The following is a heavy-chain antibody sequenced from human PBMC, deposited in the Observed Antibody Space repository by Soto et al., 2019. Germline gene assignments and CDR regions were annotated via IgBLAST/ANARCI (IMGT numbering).Heavy chain of an antibody. J-gene: IGHJ4*02. CDR3: GRDRGDDYGDFDY. CDR2: IYYSGST. Sequence: SETLSLTCDVYGGSFSGYYWSWIRQPPGKGLEWIGYIYYSGSTNYNPSLKSRVTISVDTSKNQFSLKLSSVTAADTAVYYCGRDRGDDYGDFDYWGQGTLVTVSS. CDR1: GGSFSGYY. V-gene: IGHV4-59*01. D-gene: IGHD4-17*01.